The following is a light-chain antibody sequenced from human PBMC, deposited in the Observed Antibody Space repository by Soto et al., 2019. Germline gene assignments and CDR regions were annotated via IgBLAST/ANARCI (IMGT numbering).Light chain of an antibody. V-gene: IGKV1-5*01. CDR1: QNINNW. CDR3: QKLNAYPPWT. Sequence: GDRVTITCRASQNINNWIAWYQQKPGKAPKFLIYDASTLESGVPSRFSGSGFGTEFSLTISSLQPEDFATYFCQKLNAYPPWTFGQGTKVDIK. J-gene: IGKJ1*01. CDR2: DAS.